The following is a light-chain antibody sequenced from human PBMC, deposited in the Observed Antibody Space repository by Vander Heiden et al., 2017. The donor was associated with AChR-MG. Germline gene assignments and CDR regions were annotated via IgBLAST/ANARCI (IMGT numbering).Light chain of an antibody. Sequence: EIVMTQSPVNMSVSPGERATLSCRASQSVGNDLAWYQHKPGQVPRLLIYGASSRATGIPARFSGSGSGTEFTLSIASLQSEDVAVYSCQQYHNWPLTFGGGTKVEIK. V-gene: IGKV3-15*01. CDR2: GAS. J-gene: IGKJ4*01. CDR3: QQYHNWPLT. CDR1: QSVGND.